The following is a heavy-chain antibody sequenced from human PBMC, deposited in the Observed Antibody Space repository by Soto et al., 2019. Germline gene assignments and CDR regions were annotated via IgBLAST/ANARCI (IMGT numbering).Heavy chain of an antibody. Sequence: GGSLRLSCAASGFTFSSYAMSWVRQAPGKGLEWVSAISGSGGSTYYADSVKGRFTISRDNSKNTLYLQMNSLRAEDTAVYYCAKLPRSGWYGVDAFDIWGQGTMVTVSS. CDR1: GFTFSSYA. CDR3: AKLPRSGWYGVDAFDI. D-gene: IGHD6-19*01. J-gene: IGHJ3*02. V-gene: IGHV3-23*01. CDR2: ISGSGGST.